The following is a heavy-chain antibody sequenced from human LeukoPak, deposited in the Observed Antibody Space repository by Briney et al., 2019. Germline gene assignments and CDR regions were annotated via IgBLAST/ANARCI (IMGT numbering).Heavy chain of an antibody. J-gene: IGHJ4*02. CDR1: GFAFDDYT. D-gene: IGHD6-6*01. CDR3: AKVQNRRSSSSSGLDS. V-gene: IGHV3-43*01. CDR2: IAWDGTTT. Sequence: GGSLRLSCAASGFAFDDYTMPWVRQPPGKGLQWVSLIAWDGTTTRYADSVKGRFTISRDNSKTSLYLQIDSLRTEDTALYYCAKVQNRRSSSSSGLDSWGQGTLVTVSS.